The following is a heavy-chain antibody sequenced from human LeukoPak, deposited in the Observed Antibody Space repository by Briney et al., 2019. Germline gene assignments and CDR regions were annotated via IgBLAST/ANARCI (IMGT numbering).Heavy chain of an antibody. CDR2: IYTSGST. CDR3: ARGGPGYYDSSGYFDY. Sequence: KSSETLSLTCTVSGGSISSYYWSWIRQPAGKGLEWIGRIYTSGSTNYNPSLKSRVTMSVDTSKNQFSLKLSSVTAADTAVYYCARGGPGYYDSSGYFDYWGQGTLVTVSS. CDR1: GGSISSYY. V-gene: IGHV4-4*07. D-gene: IGHD3-22*01. J-gene: IGHJ4*02.